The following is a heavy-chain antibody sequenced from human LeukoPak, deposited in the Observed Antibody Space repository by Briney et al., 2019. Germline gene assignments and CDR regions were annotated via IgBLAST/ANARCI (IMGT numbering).Heavy chain of an antibody. CDR3: ATRTGTRTTGAIDY. J-gene: IGHJ4*02. V-gene: IGHV4-34*01. D-gene: IGHD1-14*01. CDR2: INHSGST. Sequence: SETLSRTCAVYGGSFSGYYWSWIRQPPGKGLEWIGEINHSGSTNYNPSLKSRVTISVDTSKNQFSLKLSSVTAADTAVYYCATRTGTRTTGAIDYWGQGTLVTVSS. CDR1: GGSFSGYY.